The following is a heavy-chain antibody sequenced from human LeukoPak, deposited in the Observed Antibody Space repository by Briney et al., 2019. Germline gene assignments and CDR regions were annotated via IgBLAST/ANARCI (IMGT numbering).Heavy chain of an antibody. Sequence: GGSLRLSCAASGFTFDDYAMHWVRQAPGKGLEWVSDISWNSGSIGYADSVKGRFTISRDNAKNSLYLQMNSLRAEDTALYYCAKVSDYYDSSGYFDYWGQGTLVTVSS. CDR1: GFTFDDYA. D-gene: IGHD3-22*01. V-gene: IGHV3-9*01. CDR3: AKVSDYYDSSGYFDY. J-gene: IGHJ4*02. CDR2: ISWNSGSI.